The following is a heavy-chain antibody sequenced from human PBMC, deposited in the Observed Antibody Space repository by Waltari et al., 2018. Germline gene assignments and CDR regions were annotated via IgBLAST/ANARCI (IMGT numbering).Heavy chain of an antibody. V-gene: IGHV3-21*02. CDR2: ITSIGTYK. CDR1: GFIASTYQ. CDR3: ARDKGGLRVPMVIGGVFDI. D-gene: IGHD5-18*01. Sequence: EMQLVESGGGLVKPGESLRLSGAASGFIASTYQMNWVRQAPGKGLEWVSSITSIGTYKYYADSVKGRFTISRDNAKNSLYLQMNTLRAEDTALYYCARDKGGLRVPMVIGGVFDIWGQGTMVTVSS. J-gene: IGHJ3*02.